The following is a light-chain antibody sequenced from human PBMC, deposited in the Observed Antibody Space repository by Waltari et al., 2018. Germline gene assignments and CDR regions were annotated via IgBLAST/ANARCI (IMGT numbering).Light chain of an antibody. J-gene: IGLJ1*01. V-gene: IGLV3-1*01. Sequence: SYELTQPPSVSVSPGQTASITCSGDKWGEKYASWYQQKAGQSPVLVIYQDTKRPSGIPERFSGSNSGNTATLTISGTQAMDEADYYCQAWDSSSYVFGTGTKVTVL. CDR1: KWGEKY. CDR3: QAWDSSSYV. CDR2: QDT.